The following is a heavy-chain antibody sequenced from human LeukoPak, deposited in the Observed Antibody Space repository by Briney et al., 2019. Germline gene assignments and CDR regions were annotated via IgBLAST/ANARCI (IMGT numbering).Heavy chain of an antibody. Sequence: GGSLRLSCTASGFTFGDYTMSWFRQAPGKGLEWVGFIRSKAYGGTTEYAASVKGRFTISRDDSKSIAYLQMNSLKTEDTAVYYCTRRPSSGSYLDYWGQGTLVTVSS. CDR2: IRSKAYGGTT. CDR1: GFTFGDYT. CDR3: TRRPSSGSYLDY. D-gene: IGHD1-26*01. V-gene: IGHV3-49*03. J-gene: IGHJ4*02.